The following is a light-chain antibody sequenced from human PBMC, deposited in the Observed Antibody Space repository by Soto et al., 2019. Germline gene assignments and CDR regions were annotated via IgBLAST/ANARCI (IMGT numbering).Light chain of an antibody. Sequence: EIVMTQSPANLSVSPGERATLSCRASQSVSSNLAWYQQKPGQAPRLLIYGASTRATGIPARFSGSGSGTEFTLNISSLQSEDFAVYYCQQYNNWTWTFGKGTKVKIK. V-gene: IGKV3-15*01. J-gene: IGKJ1*01. CDR2: GAS. CDR1: QSVSSN. CDR3: QQYNNWTWT.